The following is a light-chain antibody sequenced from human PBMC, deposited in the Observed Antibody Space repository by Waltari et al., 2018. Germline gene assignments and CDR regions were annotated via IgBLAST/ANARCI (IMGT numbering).Light chain of an antibody. V-gene: IGLV10-54*04. CDR3: SAWDSGLRVWV. CDR1: NTNVGDQG. J-gene: IGLJ3*02. Sequence: QAGLTQPPSVSKGLRQTATLTCTGSNTNVGDQGATWLQQTQGRPPKLLSYRNNNRPSGISERFSASRSGTTASLTIAGLQPEDEADYYCSAWDSGLRVWVFGGGTKLTVL. CDR2: RNN.